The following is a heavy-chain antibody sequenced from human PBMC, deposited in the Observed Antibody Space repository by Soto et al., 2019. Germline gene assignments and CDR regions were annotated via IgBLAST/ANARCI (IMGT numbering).Heavy chain of an antibody. V-gene: IGHV3-11*01. CDR3: AGDPYYYASDY. Sequence: PGGSLRLSCAASGFTFSDHYMTWIRQAPGKGLEWVSYISSDAATIYYTDSVKGRFTVSRDNAKNSVYLQMNSLRADDTAVYYCAGDPYYYASDYWGQGTLVTVYS. CDR1: GFTFSDHY. CDR2: ISSDAATI. J-gene: IGHJ4*02. D-gene: IGHD3-10*01.